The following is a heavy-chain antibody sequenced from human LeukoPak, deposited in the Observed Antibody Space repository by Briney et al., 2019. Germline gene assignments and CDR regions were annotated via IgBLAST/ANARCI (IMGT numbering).Heavy chain of an antibody. CDR3: AREDRYSSGWYAD. Sequence: GASVKVSCKASGYTFTGYYMHWVRQAPGPGLEWMGWINPNSGGTNYAQKFQGRVTMTRDTSISTAYMELSRLRSDDTAVYYCAREDRYSSGWYADWGQGTLVTVSS. V-gene: IGHV1-2*02. D-gene: IGHD6-19*01. CDR2: INPNSGGT. CDR1: GYTFTGYY. J-gene: IGHJ4*02.